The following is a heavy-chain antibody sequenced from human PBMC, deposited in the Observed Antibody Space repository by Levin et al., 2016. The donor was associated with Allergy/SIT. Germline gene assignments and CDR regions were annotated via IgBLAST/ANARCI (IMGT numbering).Heavy chain of an antibody. CDR3: ARDHLMYGDLPYFDY. J-gene: IGHJ4*02. D-gene: IGHD4-17*01. V-gene: IGHV1-18*01. Sequence: WVRQAPGQGLEWMGWISAYNGNTNYAQKLQGRVTMTTDTSTSTAYMELRSLRSDDTAVYYCARDHLMYGDLPYFDYWGQGTLVTVSS. CDR2: ISAYNGNT.